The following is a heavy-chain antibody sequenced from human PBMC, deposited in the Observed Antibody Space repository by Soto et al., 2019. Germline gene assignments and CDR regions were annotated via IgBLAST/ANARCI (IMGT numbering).Heavy chain of an antibody. J-gene: IGHJ4*02. D-gene: IGHD3-3*01. CDR2: ISGSGGST. CDR1: GFTFSSYA. V-gene: IGHV3-23*01. CDR3: AKDVLRFLEWLGPYDY. Sequence: GSLRLSCAASGFTFSSYAMSWVRQAPGKGLEWVSAISGSGGSTYYADSVKGRFTISRDNSKNTLYLQMNSLRAEDTAVYYCAKDVLRFLEWLGPYDYWGQGTLVTVS.